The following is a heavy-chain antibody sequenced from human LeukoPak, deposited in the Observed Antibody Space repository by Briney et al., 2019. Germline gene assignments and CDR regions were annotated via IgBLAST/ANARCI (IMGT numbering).Heavy chain of an antibody. D-gene: IGHD3-10*01. CDR2: IDANGAGT. Sequence: SGGSLRLSCAASGFTFSSYAMTWVHQAPGKGLEWVSSIDANGAGTFYADSVKGRFSISRDNAKNTLGLQMHSLTAEDTAVYYCAKDQSYYNWFDPWGQGTLVTVSS. V-gene: IGHV3-23*01. J-gene: IGHJ5*02. CDR1: GFTFSSYA. CDR3: AKDQSYYNWFDP.